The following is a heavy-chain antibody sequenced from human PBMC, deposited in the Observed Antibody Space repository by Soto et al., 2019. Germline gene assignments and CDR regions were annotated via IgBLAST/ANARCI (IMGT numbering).Heavy chain of an antibody. CDR1: EGTFSNYA. Sequence: SLKVSCKASEGTFSNYAISWVRQAPGQRHEWMGEIIPIFDTANYAQKLQGRVTITADESTSTAYIELSSLRSEDTAVYYCAAYYYDSSGYYDYYYYYGIDDWGQGTTVTVS. D-gene: IGHD3-22*01. V-gene: IGHV1-69*13. CDR3: AAYYYDSSGYYDYYYYYGIDD. CDR2: IIPIFDTA. J-gene: IGHJ6*02.